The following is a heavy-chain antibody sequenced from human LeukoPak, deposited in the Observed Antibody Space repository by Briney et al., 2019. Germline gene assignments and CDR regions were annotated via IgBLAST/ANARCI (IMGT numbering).Heavy chain of an antibody. J-gene: IGHJ4*02. CDR2: TWSDGRSE. CDR3: ARDRGNDYFDS. Sequence: TGGSLRLSCVVSGVSLSSHSMHWVRQAPGKRLEWLTFTWSDGRSEYYADSVKGRFSVSRDNSKNTVYLQMDSLRVEDTAVYYCARDRGNDYFDSWGQGTLVTVSS. CDR1: GVSLSSHS. V-gene: IGHV3-33*01.